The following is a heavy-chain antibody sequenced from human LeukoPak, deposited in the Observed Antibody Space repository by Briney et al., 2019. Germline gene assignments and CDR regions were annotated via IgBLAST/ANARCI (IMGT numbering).Heavy chain of an antibody. V-gene: IGHV4-59*12. CDR1: GGSISSYY. J-gene: IGHJ5*02. CDR2: IYYSGST. D-gene: IGHD3-3*01. CDR3: ARGYYDFWSGYGRNNWFDP. Sequence: PSETLSLTCTVSGGSISSYYWSWIRQPPGKGLEWIGYIYYSGSTNYNPSLKSRVTISVDTSKNQFSLKLSSVTAADTAVYYCARGYYDFWSGYGRNNWFDPWGQGTLVTVSS.